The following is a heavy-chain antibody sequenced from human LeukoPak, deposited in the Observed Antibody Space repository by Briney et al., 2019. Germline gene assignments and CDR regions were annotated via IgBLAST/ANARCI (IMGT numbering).Heavy chain of an antibody. CDR3: ARGFSSGLIEY. V-gene: IGHV4-59*07. CDR1: GGSISSYY. CDR2: IYYSGST. D-gene: IGHD6-19*01. Sequence: SDPLALTCTVSGGSISSYYWSWIREPPGKGLEWIGYIYYSGSTNYNPSLKSRLTISLDTSKNQFSLKLSSVTAADTAVYNCARGFSSGLIEYWGQGSLVTVSS. J-gene: IGHJ4*02.